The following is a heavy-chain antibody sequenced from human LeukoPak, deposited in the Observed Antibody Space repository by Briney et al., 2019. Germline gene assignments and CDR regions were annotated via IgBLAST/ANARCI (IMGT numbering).Heavy chain of an antibody. CDR2: LHTTGGT. CDR3: ARYRYSGYDDAFDV. J-gene: IGHJ3*01. CDR1: GASISSGNYY. Sequence: SETLSLTCIVSGASISSGNYYWTWIRQPAGKGLEWIGRLHTTGGTNYNPSFKSRLSISGDASKNQFSLQLSSVTAADTAVYYCARYRYSGYDDAFDVWGQGTMVTVSS. D-gene: IGHD5-12*01. V-gene: IGHV4-61*02.